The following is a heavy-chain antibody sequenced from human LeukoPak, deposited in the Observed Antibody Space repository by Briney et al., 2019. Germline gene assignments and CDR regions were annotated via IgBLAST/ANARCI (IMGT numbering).Heavy chain of an antibody. CDR2: INPSGGST. V-gene: IGHV1-46*01. CDR3: AKSPTATLTDGYFQH. J-gene: IGHJ1*01. D-gene: IGHD2/OR15-2a*01. Sequence: ASVKVSCKASGYTFTSYYMHWVRQAPGQGLEWMGIINPSGGSTSYAQKFQGRVTMTRDTSTSTVYMELSSLRSEDTAVYYCAKSPTATLTDGYFQHWGQGTLVTVSS. CDR1: GYTFTSYY.